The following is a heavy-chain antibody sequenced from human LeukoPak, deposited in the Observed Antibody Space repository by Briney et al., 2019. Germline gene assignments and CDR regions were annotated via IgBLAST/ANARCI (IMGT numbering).Heavy chain of an antibody. CDR1: GGSFSGYY. D-gene: IGHD4-17*01. J-gene: IGHJ4*02. CDR3: AGLDYGDYGFAYYFDN. V-gene: IGHV4-34*01. Sequence: PSETLSLTCAVYGGSFSGYYWSWIRQPPGKGLEWIGEINHSGSTNYNPSLKSRVTISVDTSKNQFSLKLSSVTAADTAVYYCAGLDYGDYGFAYYFDNWGQGTLVTVSS. CDR2: INHSGST.